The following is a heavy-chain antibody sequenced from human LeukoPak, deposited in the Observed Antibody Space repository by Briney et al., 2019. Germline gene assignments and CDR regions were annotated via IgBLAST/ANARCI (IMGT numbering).Heavy chain of an antibody. D-gene: IGHD6-13*01. V-gene: IGHV5-51*01. CDR2: IYPGDSDT. Sequence: GESPKISCKGSGYSFTSYWIGWVRQMPGKGLEWMGIIYPGDSDTRYSPSFQGQVTISADKSISTAYLQWSSLKASDTAMYYCARRYYSAAAVHAFDIWGQGTMVTVSS. CDR1: GYSFTSYW. CDR3: ARRYYSAAAVHAFDI. J-gene: IGHJ3*02.